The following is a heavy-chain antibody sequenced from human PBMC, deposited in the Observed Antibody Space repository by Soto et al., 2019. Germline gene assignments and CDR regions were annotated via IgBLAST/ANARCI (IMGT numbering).Heavy chain of an antibody. D-gene: IGHD6-6*01. CDR2: IYYSGST. CDR1: GGSISSGGYF. Sequence: QVQLQESGPGLVKPSQTLSLTCTVSGGSISSGGYFWSWIRQHPGKGLEWIGFIYYSGSTYYNPSQTSRVTISVDTSKNQFSLKLSSVTAADTAVYYCAREGAAPYYYYGMDVWGQGTTVTVSS. CDR3: AREGAAPYYYYGMDV. V-gene: IGHV4-31*03. J-gene: IGHJ6*02.